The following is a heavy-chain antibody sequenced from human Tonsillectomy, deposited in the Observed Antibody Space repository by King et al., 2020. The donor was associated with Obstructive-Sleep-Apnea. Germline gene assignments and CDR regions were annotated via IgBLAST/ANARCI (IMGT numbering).Heavy chain of an antibody. CDR2: IYYSGST. Sequence: VQLQESGPGLVKPSATLSLTCTVSGGSISTYYWSWIRQPPGKGLEWIGYIYYSGSTNYNPSLKSRVTKSVDTSKNQFSLKLSSVTAADTAVYYCAKNLSPTDWGQGTLVTVSS. J-gene: IGHJ4*02. CDR3: AKNLSPTD. D-gene: IGHD4-17*01. CDR1: GGSISTYY. V-gene: IGHV4-59*03.